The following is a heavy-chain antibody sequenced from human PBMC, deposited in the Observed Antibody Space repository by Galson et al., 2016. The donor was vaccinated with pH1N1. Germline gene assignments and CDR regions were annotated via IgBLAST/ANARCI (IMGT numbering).Heavy chain of an antibody. J-gene: IGHJ4*02. CDR1: GFSFSSYW. V-gene: IGHV3-23*01. Sequence: SLRLSCAASGFSFSSYWMHWVRQVPGKGPEWISGISSSGVNTYYADSVKGRFTISRDISKNTLYLQMSGLRADDTARYYCAKVESTSRSYFFDSWGQGTQVTVSS. CDR3: AKVESTSRSYFFDS. D-gene: IGHD2-2*01. CDR2: ISSSGVNT.